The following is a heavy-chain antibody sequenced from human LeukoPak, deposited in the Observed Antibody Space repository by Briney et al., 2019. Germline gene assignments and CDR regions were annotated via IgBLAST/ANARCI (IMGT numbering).Heavy chain of an antibody. CDR2: IYTSGST. J-gene: IGHJ4*02. CDR1: GGSISSYY. V-gene: IGHV4-4*07. CDR3: ARDLTDYYELDY. Sequence: SETLSLTCTVSGGSISSYYWNWIRQPAGKGLEWIGRIYTSGSTNYNPSLKSRVTMSVDTTKNQFSLNLISVTAADTAVYYCARDLTDYYELDYWGQGTLVTVSS. D-gene: IGHD3-22*01.